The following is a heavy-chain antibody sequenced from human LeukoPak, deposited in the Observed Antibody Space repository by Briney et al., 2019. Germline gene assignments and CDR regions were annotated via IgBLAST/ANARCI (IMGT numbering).Heavy chain of an antibody. CDR3: ARNYCSGGSCTRGFDY. CDR1: GYTFTSYA. D-gene: IGHD2-15*01. J-gene: IGHJ4*02. V-gene: IGHV1-3*01. CDR2: INAGNGNT. Sequence: GASVKVSCKASGYTFTSYAMHWVRQAPGQRLEWMGWINAGNGNTKYSQKFQGRVTITRDTSATTVYMELSSLRSEDTAVYYCARNYCSGGSCTRGFDYWGQGTLVTVSS.